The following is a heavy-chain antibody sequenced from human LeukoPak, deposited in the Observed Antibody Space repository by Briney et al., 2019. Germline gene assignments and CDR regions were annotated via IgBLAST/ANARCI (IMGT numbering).Heavy chain of an antibody. CDR3: ARDRDRSGSQSY. CDR1: GGTFSSYG. J-gene: IGHJ4*02. Sequence: GASVKVSCKASGGTFSSYGISWVRQAPGQGLEWMGWINPNSGGTNYAQKFQGRVTMTRDTSISTAYMELSRLRSDDTAVYYCARDRDRSGSQSYWGQGTLVTVSS. D-gene: IGHD1-26*01. CDR2: INPNSGGT. V-gene: IGHV1-2*02.